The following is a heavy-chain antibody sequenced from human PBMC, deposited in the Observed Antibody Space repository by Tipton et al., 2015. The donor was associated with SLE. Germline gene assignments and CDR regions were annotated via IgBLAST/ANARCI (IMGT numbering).Heavy chain of an antibody. CDR2: ISYDGSNK. D-gene: IGHD6-6*01. CDR1: GFTFSSYA. J-gene: IGHJ4*02. CDR3: ARSYSSSSNGVDY. Sequence: SLRLSCAASGFTFSSYAMHWVRQAPGKGLEWVAVISYDGSNKYYADSVKGRFTISRDNSKNTLYLQMNSLRAEDTAVYYCARSYSSSSNGVDYWGQGTLVTVSS. V-gene: IGHV3-30-3*01.